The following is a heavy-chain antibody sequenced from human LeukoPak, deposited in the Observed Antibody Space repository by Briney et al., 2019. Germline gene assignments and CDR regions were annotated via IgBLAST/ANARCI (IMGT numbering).Heavy chain of an antibody. CDR3: ARGYGDYGAYYFDY. J-gene: IGHJ4*02. V-gene: IGHV1-2*02. CDR2: INPNSGGT. D-gene: IGHD4-17*01. CDR1: GYTFTDYY. Sequence: ASVKVSCKASGYTFTDYYMHRVRQAPGQGLEWMGWINPNSGGTNYAQKFQGRVTMTRDTSISTAYMELSRLRSDDTAVYYCARGYGDYGAYYFDYWGQGTLVTVSS.